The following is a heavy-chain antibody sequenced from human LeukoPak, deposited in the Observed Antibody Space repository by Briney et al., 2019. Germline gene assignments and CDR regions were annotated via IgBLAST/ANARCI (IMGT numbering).Heavy chain of an antibody. CDR3: AREAAVAGTFVPRYYYYYYMDV. CDR2: IYYSGST. J-gene: IGHJ6*03. Sequence: PSETLSLTCTVSGGSISSYYWSWIRQPPGKGLEWIGYIYYSGSTNYNPSLKSRVTISVDTSKNQFSLKLSSVTAADTAVYYCAREAAVAGTFVPRYYYYYYMDVWGKGTTVTVSS. CDR1: GGSISSYY. V-gene: IGHV4-59*12. D-gene: IGHD6-19*01.